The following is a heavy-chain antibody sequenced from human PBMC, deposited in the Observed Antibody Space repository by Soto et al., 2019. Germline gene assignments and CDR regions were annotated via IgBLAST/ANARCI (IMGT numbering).Heavy chain of an antibody. J-gene: IGHJ6*03. D-gene: IGHD6-6*01. Sequence: SETLSLTCAVSSGSISSSNWWSWVRQPPGKGLEWIGEIYHSGSTNYNPSLKSRVTISVDKSKNQFSLKLGSVTAADTAVYYCARDLIAARPFVREDYYYYYYMDVWGKGTTVTVSS. CDR2: IYHSGST. CDR3: ARDLIAARPFVREDYYYYYYMDV. CDR1: SGSISSSNW. V-gene: IGHV4-4*02.